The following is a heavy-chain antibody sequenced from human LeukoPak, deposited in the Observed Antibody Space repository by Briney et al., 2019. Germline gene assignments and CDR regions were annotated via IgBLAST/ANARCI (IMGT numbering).Heavy chain of an antibody. D-gene: IGHD5-24*01. V-gene: IGHV3-7*01. CDR3: ARDLGWLQSDY. J-gene: IGHJ4*02. CDR1: GFTFSSFW. Sequence: GGSLRLSCAVSGFTFSSFWMNWVRQAPGKGLEWVASIKQDGSEKYYVDSVKGRFTISRDNAKNSVYLQIHNLRAEDTAVYYCARDLGWLQSDYWGQGTLVTVSS. CDR2: IKQDGSEK.